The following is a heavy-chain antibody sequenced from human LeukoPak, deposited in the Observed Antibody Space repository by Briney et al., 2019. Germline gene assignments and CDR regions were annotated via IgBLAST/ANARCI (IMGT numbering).Heavy chain of an antibody. CDR2: IGNTET. V-gene: IGHV3-23*01. Sequence: PGGSLRLSGATSGFPLETNAMCWVRQAPGRGLGWVATIGNTETFYADSVTGRFTISRDNSKNTVNLQMNRLRVEDTAIYYCARRKNWSYEGFDPWGQGTLVTVSS. CDR3: ARRKNWSYEGFDP. D-gene: IGHD1-7*01. J-gene: IGHJ5*02. CDR1: GFPLETNA.